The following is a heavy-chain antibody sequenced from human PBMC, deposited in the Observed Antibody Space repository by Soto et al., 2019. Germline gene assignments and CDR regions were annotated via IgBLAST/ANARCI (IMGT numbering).Heavy chain of an antibody. CDR3: ARELWLRRGDYYYYYGMDV. V-gene: IGHV3-33*01. J-gene: IGHJ6*02. CDR2: IWYDGSNK. CDR1: GFTFSSYG. Sequence: GGSLRLSCAASGFTFSSYGMHWVRQAPGKGLEWVAVIWYDGSNKYYADSVKGRFTISRDNSKNTLYLQMNSLRAEDTAVYYCARELWLRRGDYYYYYGMDVWGQGTTVTVSS. D-gene: IGHD5-12*01.